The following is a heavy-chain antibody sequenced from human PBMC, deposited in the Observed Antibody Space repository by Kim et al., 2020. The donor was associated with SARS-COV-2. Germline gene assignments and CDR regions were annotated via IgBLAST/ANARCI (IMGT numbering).Heavy chain of an antibody. J-gene: IGHJ4*02. V-gene: IGHV3-30-3*01. Sequence: GGSLRLSCAASGFTFSSYAMHWVRQAPGKGLEWVAVISYDGSNKYYADSVKGRFTISRDNSKNTLYLQMNSLRAEDTAVYYCATTFPSEYFDVWGRYCVRGFSNGYEAQICDYWGQGTMVTVSS. D-gene: IGHD3-3*01. CDR1: GFTFSSYA. CDR2: ISYDGSNK. CDR3: ATTFPSEYFDVWGRYCVRGFSNGYEAQICDY.